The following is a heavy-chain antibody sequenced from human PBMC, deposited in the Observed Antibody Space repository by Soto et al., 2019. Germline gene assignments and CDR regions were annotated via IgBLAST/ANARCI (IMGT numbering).Heavy chain of an antibody. CDR3: ASSLLWFGVYGMDV. CDR1: GGSFSGYY. D-gene: IGHD3-10*01. V-gene: IGHV4-34*01. Sequence: SETLSLTCAVYGGSFSGYYWSWIRQPPGKGLEWIGEINHSGSTNYNPSLKSRVTISVDTSKNQFSLKLSSVTAADTAVYYCASSLLWFGVYGMDVWGQGTTVTVSS. J-gene: IGHJ6*02. CDR2: INHSGST.